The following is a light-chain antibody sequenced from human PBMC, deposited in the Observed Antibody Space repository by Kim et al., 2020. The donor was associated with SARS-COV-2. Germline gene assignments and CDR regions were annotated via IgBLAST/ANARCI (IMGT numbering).Light chain of an antibody. V-gene: IGKV1-16*01. CDR1: QGMSNS. CDR2: AAS. Sequence: SASIGDRVTITCRASQGMSNSIAWFKQKPGKAPKFLIYAASTLQSGIPSRFSGSGSGTDFTLTISSLQPEDFATYYCQQYNSYPYTFGQGTKLEIK. J-gene: IGKJ2*01. CDR3: QQYNSYPYT.